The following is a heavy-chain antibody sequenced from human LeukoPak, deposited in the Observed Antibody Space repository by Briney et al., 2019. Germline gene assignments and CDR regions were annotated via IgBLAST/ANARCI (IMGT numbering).Heavy chain of an antibody. V-gene: IGHV3-23*01. D-gene: IGHD6-13*01. J-gene: IGHJ6*03. CDR3: ARDTGERAAGTGYMDV. Sequence: PGGSLRLSCAAPGFTFSTYGMNWVRQAPGKGLVWVSSISGSGDSTYYADSVKGRFTISRDNSKNTLYLQMNSLRAEDTAVYYCARDTGERAAGTGYMDVWGKGTTVTVSS. CDR1: GFTFSTYG. CDR2: ISGSGDST.